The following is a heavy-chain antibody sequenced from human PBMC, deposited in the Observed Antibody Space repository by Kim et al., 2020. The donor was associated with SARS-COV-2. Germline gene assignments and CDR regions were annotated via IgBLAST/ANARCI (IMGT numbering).Heavy chain of an antibody. V-gene: IGHV4-34*01. D-gene: IGHD5-12*01. Sequence: SETLSLTCAVYGGSFSGYYWSWIRQPPGKGLERIGEINHSGSTNYNPSLKSRVTISVDTSKNQFSLKLSSVTAADTAVYYCARAMGRWLQRNWFDPWGQGTLVTVSS. CDR3: ARAMGRWLQRNWFDP. CDR2: INHSGST. CDR1: GGSFSGYY. J-gene: IGHJ5*02.